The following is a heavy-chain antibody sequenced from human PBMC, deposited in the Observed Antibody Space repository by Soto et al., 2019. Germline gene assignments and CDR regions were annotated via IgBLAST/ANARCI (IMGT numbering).Heavy chain of an antibody. D-gene: IGHD3-10*01. J-gene: IGHJ5*02. CDR3: ARDGDYGSGILVFDP. CDR2: ISSSSSYI. V-gene: IGHV3-21*01. Sequence: GGSLRLSCAASGFPFSSYVMAWVRQAPGKGLEWVSSISSSSSYIYYADSVKGRFTISRDNAKNSLYLQMNSLRAEDTAVYYCARDGDYGSGILVFDPWGQGTLVTVSS. CDR1: GFPFSSYV.